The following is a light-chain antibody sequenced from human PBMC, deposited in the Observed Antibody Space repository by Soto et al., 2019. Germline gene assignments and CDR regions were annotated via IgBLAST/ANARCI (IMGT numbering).Light chain of an antibody. CDR3: QQYNNWPPWT. CDR1: QSVSSN. Sequence: IVLTQSPGTLSLSPGERATLSCRASQSVSSNLAWYQQKPGQAPRLLIYGASTRATGIPARFSGSGSGTESTLTISSLQSEDFAVYYCQQYNNWPPWTFGQGTKVDIK. CDR2: GAS. V-gene: IGKV3-15*01. J-gene: IGKJ1*01.